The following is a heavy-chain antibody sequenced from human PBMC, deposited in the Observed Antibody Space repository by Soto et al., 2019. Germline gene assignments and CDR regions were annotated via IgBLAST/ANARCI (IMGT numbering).Heavy chain of an antibody. Sequence: AASVKVSCKASGYTFTSYGISWVRQAPGQGLEWMGWISAYNGNTNYAQKLQGRVTMTTDTSTSTAYMELRSLRSDDTAVYYCAGGPGEKNYDFWSGYSYAGAFDIWGQGTMVTVSS. V-gene: IGHV1-18*01. CDR2: ISAYNGNT. CDR1: GYTFTSYG. D-gene: IGHD3-3*01. CDR3: AGGPGEKNYDFWSGYSYAGAFDI. J-gene: IGHJ3*02.